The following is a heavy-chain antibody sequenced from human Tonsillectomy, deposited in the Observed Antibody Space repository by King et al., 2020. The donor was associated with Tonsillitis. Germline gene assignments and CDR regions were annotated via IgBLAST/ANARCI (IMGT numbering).Heavy chain of an antibody. CDR3: ARDTTYDFWSGYYHTSSFDY. D-gene: IGHD3-3*01. CDR1: GFTFSSYG. V-gene: IGHV3-33*08. CDR2: IWYDGSNK. Sequence: VQLVQSGGGVVQPGRSLRLSCAASGFTFSSYGMHWVRQAPGKGLEWVAVIWYDGSNKYYADSVKGRFTISRDNSKNTLYLQMNSLRAEDTAVYYCARDTTYDFWSGYYHTSSFDYWGQGTLVTVSS. J-gene: IGHJ4*02.